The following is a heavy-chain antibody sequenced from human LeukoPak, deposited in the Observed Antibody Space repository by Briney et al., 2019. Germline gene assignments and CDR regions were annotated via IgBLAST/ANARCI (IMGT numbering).Heavy chain of an antibody. CDR3: ARDLSTYYGDYPGTDY. D-gene: IGHD4-17*01. Sequence: GGSLRLSCAASGFTFSSYAMHWVRQAPGKGLEWVAVISYDGSNKYYADSVKGRFTISRDNSKNTLYLQMNSLRAEDTAVYYCARDLSTYYGDYPGTDYWGQGTLVTVSS. CDR1: GFTFSSYA. CDR2: ISYDGSNK. V-gene: IGHV3-30*04. J-gene: IGHJ4*02.